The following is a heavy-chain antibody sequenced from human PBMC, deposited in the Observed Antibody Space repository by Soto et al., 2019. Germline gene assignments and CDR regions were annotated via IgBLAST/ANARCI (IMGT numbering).Heavy chain of an antibody. CDR3: AKDACSSTSCYFSDY. CDR2: ISYDGSNK. V-gene: IGHV3-30-3*01. CDR1: GFTFSSYA. J-gene: IGHJ4*02. D-gene: IGHD2-2*01. Sequence: PGGSLKLSCAASGFTFSSYAMHWVRQAPGKGLEWVAVISYDGSNKYYADSVKGRFTISRDNSKNTLYLQMNSLRAEDTAVYYCAKDACSSTSCYFSDYWGQGTLVTVPS.